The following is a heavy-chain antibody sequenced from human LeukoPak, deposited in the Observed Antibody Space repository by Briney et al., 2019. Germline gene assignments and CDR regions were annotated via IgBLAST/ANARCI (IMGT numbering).Heavy chain of an antibody. Sequence: GGSLRLTCTASGFTFGDYAMSWVRQAPGKGLEWVGFIRSKAYGGTTEYAASVKGRFTISRDDSKSIAYLQMNSLKTEDTAVYYCTSRYSGYDTIYYFDYWGQGTLVTVSS. CDR3: TSRYSGYDTIYYFDY. CDR2: IRSKAYGGTT. V-gene: IGHV3-49*04. J-gene: IGHJ4*02. D-gene: IGHD5-12*01. CDR1: GFTFGDYA.